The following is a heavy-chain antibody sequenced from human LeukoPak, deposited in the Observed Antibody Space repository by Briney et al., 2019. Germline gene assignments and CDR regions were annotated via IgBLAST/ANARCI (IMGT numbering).Heavy chain of an antibody. D-gene: IGHD2-15*01. Sequence: ASVKVSCMASGYTFTGYYMHWVRQAPGQGLEWMGWINPYSGGTNYAQKFQGRVTMTRDTSISTAYMELSRLRSDDRAVYYCARGCSAVSCYAFDYWGQGTLVTVSS. CDR2: INPYSGGT. CDR1: GYTFTGYY. J-gene: IGHJ4*02. CDR3: ARGCSAVSCYAFDY. V-gene: IGHV1-2*02.